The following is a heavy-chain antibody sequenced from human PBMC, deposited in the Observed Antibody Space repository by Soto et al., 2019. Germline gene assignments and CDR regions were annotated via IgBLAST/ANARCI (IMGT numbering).Heavy chain of an antibody. J-gene: IGHJ5*02. CDR2: INHSGST. D-gene: IGHD3-10*01. CDR3: AREVGSGSSPPWFDP. Sequence: SETLSLTCAVYGGSFSGYYWSWIRQPPGKGLEWIGEINHSGSTNYNPSLKSRVTISVDNAKNSLYLQMNSLRAEDTALYHCAREVGSGSSPPWFDPWGQGTLVTVS. V-gene: IGHV4-34*01. CDR1: GGSFSGYY.